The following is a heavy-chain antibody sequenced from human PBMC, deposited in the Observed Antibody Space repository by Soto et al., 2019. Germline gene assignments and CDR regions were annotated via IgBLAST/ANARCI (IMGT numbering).Heavy chain of an antibody. J-gene: IGHJ4*02. V-gene: IGHV1-18*01. D-gene: IGHD2-8*01. Sequence: ASVKVSCKASGYTFTSYGISWVRQAPGQGLEWMGWISAYNGNTNYAQKLQGRVTMTTDTSTSTAYMELRSLRSDDTAVYYCARDLSRGYCTNGVCSDYWGQGTLVTVSS. CDR3: ARDLSRGYCTNGVCSDY. CDR1: GYTFTSYG. CDR2: ISAYNGNT.